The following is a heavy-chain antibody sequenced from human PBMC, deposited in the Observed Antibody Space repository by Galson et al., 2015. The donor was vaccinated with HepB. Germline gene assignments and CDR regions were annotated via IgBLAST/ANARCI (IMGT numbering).Heavy chain of an antibody. V-gene: IGHV2-26*01. J-gene: IGHJ6*02. CDR3: ARIRLSISYYGMDV. CDR1: GFSLSNARMG. D-gene: IGHD6-6*01. Sequence: PALVKPTQTLTLTCTVSGFSLSNARMGVSWIRQSPGKALEWLAHIFSNDEKSYNTSLKSRLTISKDTSESQGVLTMTNMDPVDTATYYCARIRLSISYYGMDVWGQGTTVTVSS. CDR2: IFSNDEK.